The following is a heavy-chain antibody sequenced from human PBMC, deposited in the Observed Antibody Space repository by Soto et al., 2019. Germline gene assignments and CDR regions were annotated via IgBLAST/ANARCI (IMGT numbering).Heavy chain of an antibody. J-gene: IGHJ5*02. CDR3: ARGLAGAWYGLDR. Sequence: SETLSLTCAVSGGSISSSHWWSWVRQPPGEGLEWIGEISLSGSTNYNPSLKSRVSISVDRSKDQFSLNLYSVTAADTAVYYCARGLAGAWYGLDRWGQGTLVTVSS. V-gene: IGHV4-4*02. CDR2: ISLSGST. D-gene: IGHD6-19*01. CDR1: GGSISSSHW.